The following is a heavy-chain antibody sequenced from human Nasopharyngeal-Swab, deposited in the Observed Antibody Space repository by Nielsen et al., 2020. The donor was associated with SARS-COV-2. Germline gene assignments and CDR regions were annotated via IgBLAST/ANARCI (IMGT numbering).Heavy chain of an antibody. CDR2: IAQDGSES. D-gene: IGHD1-7*01. CDR3: ATNWDYRFDY. CDR1: GFTFCNYW. V-gene: IGHV3-7*01. J-gene: IGHJ4*02. Sequence: GESLKISCAASGFTFCNYWMSWVRQAPGKGLEWVANIAQDGSESHYVDSVKGRFTISRDNAWNSLYLQMNSLRAEDTAVYYCATNWDYRFDYWGQGTLVTVSS.